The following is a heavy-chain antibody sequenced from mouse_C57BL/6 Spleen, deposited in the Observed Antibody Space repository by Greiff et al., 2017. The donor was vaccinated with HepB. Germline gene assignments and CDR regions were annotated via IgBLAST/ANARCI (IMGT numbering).Heavy chain of an antibody. J-gene: IGHJ1*03. CDR3: ARPYYYGSSSWYFDV. CDR2: IYPRDGST. Sequence: VQLQQSDAELVKPGASVKISCKVSGYTFTDHTIHWMKQRPEQGLEWIGYIYPRDGSTKYNEKFKGKATLTADKSSSTAYMQLNSLTSEDSAVYFCARPYYYGSSSWYFDVWGTGTTVTVSS. V-gene: IGHV1-78*01. CDR1: GYTFTDHT. D-gene: IGHD1-1*01.